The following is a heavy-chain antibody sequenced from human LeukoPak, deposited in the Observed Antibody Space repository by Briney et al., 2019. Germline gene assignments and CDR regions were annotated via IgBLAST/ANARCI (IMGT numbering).Heavy chain of an antibody. CDR3: AREGRCSSTSCYYDY. D-gene: IGHD2-2*01. CDR1: GFTFSSYW. V-gene: IGHV3-7*03. J-gene: IGHJ4*02. CDR2: IKQDGSEK. Sequence: GGSLRLSCAASGFTFSSYWMSWVRQAPGKGLEWVANIKQDGSEKYYVDSVKGRFTISRDNAKNSLYLQMNSLRAEDTAVYYCAREGRCSSTSCYYDYWGQGTLVTVSS.